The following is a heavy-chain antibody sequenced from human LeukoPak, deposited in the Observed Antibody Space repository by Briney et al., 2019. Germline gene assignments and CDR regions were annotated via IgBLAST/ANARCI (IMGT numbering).Heavy chain of an antibody. CDR3: ARDFADFGRELGTDY. Sequence: ASVKVSCKASGYTFTSYYMHWVRQAPGQGLEWMGIINPSGGSTSYAQKFQGRVTMTRDMSTSTDYMELSSLRSEDTAVYYCARDFADFGRELGTDYWGQGTLVTVSS. CDR1: GYTFTSYY. J-gene: IGHJ4*02. V-gene: IGHV1-46*01. D-gene: IGHD1-26*01. CDR2: INPSGGST.